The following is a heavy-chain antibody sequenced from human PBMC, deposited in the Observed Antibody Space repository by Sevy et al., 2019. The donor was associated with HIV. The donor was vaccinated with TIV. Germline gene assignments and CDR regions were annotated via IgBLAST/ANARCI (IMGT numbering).Heavy chain of an antibody. CDR3: ARDLESSSPPGDY. CDR2: ISYDGSNK. J-gene: IGHJ4*02. CDR1: GFTFSSYA. V-gene: IGHV3-30-3*01. D-gene: IGHD6-6*01. Sequence: GGSLRLSCAASGFTFSSYAMHWVHQAPGKGLEWVAVISYDGSNKYYADSVKGRFTISRDNSKNTLYLQMNSLRAEDTAVYYCARDLESSSPPGDYWGQGTLVTVSS.